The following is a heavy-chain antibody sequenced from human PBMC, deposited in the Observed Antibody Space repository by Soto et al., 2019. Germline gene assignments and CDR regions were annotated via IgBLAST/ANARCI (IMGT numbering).Heavy chain of an antibody. Sequence: SGGGVVQPGRSLRLSCAASGFTFSSYGMHWVRQAPGKGLEWVAVIWYDGSNKYYADSVKGRFTISRDNSKNTLYLQMNSLRAEDTAVYYCAREGVHNWNVRYYYYGMDVWGQGTTVTVSS. J-gene: IGHJ6*02. CDR3: AREGVHNWNVRYYYYGMDV. D-gene: IGHD1-1*01. CDR2: IWYDGSNK. CDR1: GFTFSSYG. V-gene: IGHV3-33*01.